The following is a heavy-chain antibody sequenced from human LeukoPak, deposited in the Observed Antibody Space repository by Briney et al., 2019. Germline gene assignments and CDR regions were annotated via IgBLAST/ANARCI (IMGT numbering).Heavy chain of an antibody. CDR1: GFTFSSYG. Sequence: GGSLRLSCTASGFTFSSYGMHWVRQAPGKGLDWVAFIRYDGSNIYYADSVKGRFTISRDNSKNTLYLQMNSLRAEDTAVYYCAKGKAVADDYWGQGTLVTVSS. CDR2: IRYDGSNI. J-gene: IGHJ4*02. V-gene: IGHV3-30*02. CDR3: AKGKAVADDY. D-gene: IGHD6-19*01.